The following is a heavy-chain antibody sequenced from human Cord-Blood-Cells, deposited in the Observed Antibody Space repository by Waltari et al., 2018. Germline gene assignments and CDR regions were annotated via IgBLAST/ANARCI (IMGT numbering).Heavy chain of an antibody. J-gene: IGHJ3*02. CDR3: ARVPIAARPYDAFDI. CDR1: GDTLTSYD. CDR2: MNPNSGNT. Sequence: QVQLVQTGEEVRKPGALVKVSCKASGDTLTSYDINGVRQAMGQGLEWMGWMNPNSGNTGYAQKFQGRVTITRNTSISTAYMELSSLRSEDTAVYYCARVPIAARPYDAFDIWGQGTMVTVSS. D-gene: IGHD6-6*01. V-gene: IGHV1-8*03.